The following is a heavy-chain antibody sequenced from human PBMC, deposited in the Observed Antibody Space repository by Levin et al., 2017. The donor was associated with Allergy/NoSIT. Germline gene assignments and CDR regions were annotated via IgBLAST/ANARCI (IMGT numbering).Heavy chain of an antibody. Sequence: GGSLRLSCAASGFTFSYAWMSWVRQAPGKGLEWVGRIKSKTDGGTTDYAAPVKGRFTISRDDSKDTLYLQINSLKNEDTGLYYGTTGAHYGSGSYTTDYWGQGTLVTVSS. V-gene: IGHV3-15*01. CDR1: GFTFSYAW. D-gene: IGHD3-10*01. CDR3: TTGAHYGSGSYTTDY. J-gene: IGHJ4*02. CDR2: IKSKTDGGTT.